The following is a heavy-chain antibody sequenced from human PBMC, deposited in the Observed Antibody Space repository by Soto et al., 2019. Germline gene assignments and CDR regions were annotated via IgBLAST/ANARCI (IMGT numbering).Heavy chain of an antibody. D-gene: IGHD4-17*01. CDR3: ARDRFTVTTRWYFDL. CDR1: GFTFISYG. V-gene: IGHV3-33*01. CDR2: IWYDGSNK. Sequence: PGGSLRLSCAASGFTFISYGMHWVLQAPCKGLEWVAVIWYDGSNKYYADSVKGRFTISRDNSKNTLYLQMNSLRAEDTAVYYCARDRFTVTTRWYFDLWGRGTLVTVSS. J-gene: IGHJ2*01.